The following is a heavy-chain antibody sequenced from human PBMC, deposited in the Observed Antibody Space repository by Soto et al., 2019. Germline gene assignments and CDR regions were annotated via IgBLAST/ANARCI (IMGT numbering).Heavy chain of an antibody. CDR2: ISAYNGNT. CDR1: GYTFTSYG. CDR3: ARDPHGSSSSPFDY. D-gene: IGHD6-13*01. J-gene: IGHJ4*02. V-gene: IGHV1-18*01. Sequence: ASVKVSCKASGYTFTSYGIRWVRQAPGQGLEWMGWISAYNGNTNYAQKLQGRVTMTTDTSTSTAYMELRSLRSDDTAVYYCARDPHGSSSSPFDYWGQGTLVTVSS.